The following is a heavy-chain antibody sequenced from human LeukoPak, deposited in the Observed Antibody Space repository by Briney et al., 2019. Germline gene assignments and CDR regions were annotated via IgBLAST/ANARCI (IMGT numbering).Heavy chain of an antibody. CDR3: ARASDAPEDYEILTGYPHFDY. V-gene: IGHV4-31*03. J-gene: IGHJ4*02. D-gene: IGHD3-9*01. CDR1: GGSISSGGYY. Sequence: PSQTLSLTCTVSGGSISSGGYYWSWIRQHPGKGLEWIGYIYYSGSTYYNPSLESRVTISVDTSKNQFSLKLSSVTAADTAVYYCARASDAPEDYEILTGYPHFDYWGKGTLVTVSS. CDR2: IYYSGST.